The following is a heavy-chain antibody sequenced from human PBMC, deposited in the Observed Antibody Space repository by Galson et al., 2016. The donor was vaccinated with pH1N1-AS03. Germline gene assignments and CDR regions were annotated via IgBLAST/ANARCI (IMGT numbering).Heavy chain of an antibody. Sequence: SLRLSCAASGFTFNNFAMAWVRQCPGKGLAWVSGISGSGVTTYYADSVKGRFTLSRDNFKSTLHLQMSSLTVADTAIYFCVKGDNWDSPSMTFHYWGQGTLVTVSS. CDR2: ISGSGVTT. V-gene: IGHV3-23*01. CDR3: VKGDNWDSPSMTFHY. D-gene: IGHD5-24*01. CDR1: GFTFNNFA. J-gene: IGHJ1*01.